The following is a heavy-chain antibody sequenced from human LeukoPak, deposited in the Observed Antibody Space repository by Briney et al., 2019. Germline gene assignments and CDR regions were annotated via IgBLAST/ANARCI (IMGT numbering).Heavy chain of an antibody. D-gene: IGHD3-9*01. CDR2: ISSSSSYI. CDR1: GFTFSSSS. V-gene: IGHV3-21*01. J-gene: IGHJ4*02. Sequence: GGSLRLSCAASGFTFSSSSMNWVRQAPGKGREWVSSISSSSSYIYYADSVKGRFTISRDNAKNSLYLQMNSLRAEDTAVYYCARAAILTGYSLDYWGQGTLVTVSS. CDR3: ARAAILTGYSLDY.